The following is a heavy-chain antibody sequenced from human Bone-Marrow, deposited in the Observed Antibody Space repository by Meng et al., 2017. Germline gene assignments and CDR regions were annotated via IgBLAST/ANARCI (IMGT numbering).Heavy chain of an antibody. J-gene: IGHJ6*02. CDR2: IKQDGSEK. V-gene: IGHV3-7*01. D-gene: IGHD5-18*01. Sequence: GASLNISCAAGRFSFSNNWISWVRQSPGKGLEWGANIKQDGSEKYYVDSVKGRFTISRDNAKNALYLQMDSMRAEDTAGYYCAGDRIQRWLTRQVRAYYYYGIDGWGQGTMVTVSS. CDR3: AGDRIQRWLTRQVRAYYYYGIDG. CDR1: RFSFSNNW.